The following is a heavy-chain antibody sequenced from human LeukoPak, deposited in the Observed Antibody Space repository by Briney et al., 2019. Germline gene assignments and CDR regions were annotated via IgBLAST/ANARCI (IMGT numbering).Heavy chain of an antibody. CDR3: ATDVRLVGATRDY. V-gene: IGHV1-24*01. J-gene: IGHJ4*02. D-gene: IGHD1-26*01. CDR1: GYTLTELS. Sequence: GASVKVSCKVSGYTLTELSMHWVRQAPGKGLGWMGGFDPEDGETIYAQKFQGRVTMTEDTSTDTAYMELSSLRSEDTAVYYCATDVRLVGATRDYWGQGTLVTVSS. CDR2: FDPEDGET.